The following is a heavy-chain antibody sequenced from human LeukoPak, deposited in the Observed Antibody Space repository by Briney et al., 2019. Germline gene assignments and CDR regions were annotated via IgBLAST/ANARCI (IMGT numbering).Heavy chain of an antibody. CDR3: ARALGNAFDI. CDR1: VFTFSSYW. Sequence: PGGSLRLSCAASVFTFSSYWMHWVRQAPGKGLVWVSRINSDESSTNYADSVKGRITISRDSAKNTLYLQMNSLRAEDTALYYCARALGNAFDIWGQGKMVTVSS. J-gene: IGHJ3*02. CDR2: INSDESST. D-gene: IGHD7-27*01. V-gene: IGHV3-74*01.